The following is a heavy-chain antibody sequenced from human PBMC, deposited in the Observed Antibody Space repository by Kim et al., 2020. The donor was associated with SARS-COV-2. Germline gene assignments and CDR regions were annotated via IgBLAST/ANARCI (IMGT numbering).Heavy chain of an antibody. J-gene: IGHJ4*02. Sequence: YAGPVKRRITINPHPSKNQFSLQLNSVTPEDTAVYYCARGSSRPYYFDYWGQGTLVTVSS. D-gene: IGHD2-2*01. CDR3: ARGSSRPYYFDY. V-gene: IGHV6-1*01.